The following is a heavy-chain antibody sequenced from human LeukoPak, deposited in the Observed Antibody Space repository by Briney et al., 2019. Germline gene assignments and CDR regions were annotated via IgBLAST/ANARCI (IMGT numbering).Heavy chain of an antibody. CDR2: IYYSGST. CDR1: GGSISSSSYY. J-gene: IGHJ4*02. D-gene: IGHD6-13*01. CDR3: ARLKGYSSSWYVEYYFDY. V-gene: IGHV4-39*01. Sequence: SETLSLTCTVSGGSISSSSYYWGWIRQPPGKGLEWIGSIYYSGSTYYNPSLKSRFTISVDTSKNQFSLKLSSVTAADTAVYYCARLKGYSSSWYVEYYFDYWGQGTLVTVSS.